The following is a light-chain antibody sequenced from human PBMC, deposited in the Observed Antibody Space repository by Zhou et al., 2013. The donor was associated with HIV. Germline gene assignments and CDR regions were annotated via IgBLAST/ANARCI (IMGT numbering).Light chain of an antibody. CDR2: GAV. J-gene: IGKJ2*01. Sequence: EVVMTQSPATLSVSLGERVTLSCRASQAITNDVAWYQQKRGQAPRVLLYGAVTRVAGVPARFSGSGSGTEFTLTISSLQTEDFATYFCQQHSVWPPYTFGQGTKLEIK. CDR1: QAITND. V-gene: IGKV3D-15*01. CDR3: QQHSVWPPYT.